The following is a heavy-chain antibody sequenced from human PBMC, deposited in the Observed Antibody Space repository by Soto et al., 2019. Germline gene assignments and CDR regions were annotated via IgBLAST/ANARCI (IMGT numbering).Heavy chain of an antibody. CDR2: IVVGSGNT. CDR3: AAPVPYDFWSADYYGMDV. D-gene: IGHD3-3*01. Sequence: QMQLVQSGPEVKKPGTSVKVSCKASGFTFTSSAVQWVRQARGQRLEWIGWIVVGSGNTNYAQKFQERVTITRDMSTSTAYMELSSLRSEDTAVYYCAAPVPYDFWSADYYGMDVWGQGTTVTVSS. J-gene: IGHJ6*02. CDR1: GFTFTSSA. V-gene: IGHV1-58*01.